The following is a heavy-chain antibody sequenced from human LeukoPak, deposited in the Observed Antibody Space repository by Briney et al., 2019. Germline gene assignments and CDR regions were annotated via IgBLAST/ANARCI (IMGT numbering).Heavy chain of an antibody. CDR3: ARSGELRPAAMGGFDY. CDR2: ISAYNGNT. CDR1: GHTFTSYG. D-gene: IGHD2-2*01. V-gene: IGHV1-18*01. J-gene: IGHJ4*02. Sequence: ASVKVSCKASGHTFTSYGISWVRQAPGQGLEWMGWISAYNGNTNYAQKLQGRVTMTTDTSTSTAYMELRSLRSDDTAVYYCARSGELRPAAMGGFDYWGQGTLVTVSS.